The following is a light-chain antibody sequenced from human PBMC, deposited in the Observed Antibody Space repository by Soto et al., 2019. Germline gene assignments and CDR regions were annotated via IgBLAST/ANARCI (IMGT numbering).Light chain of an antibody. CDR2: DAS. Sequence: EIVLTQSPATLSLSPGERATLSCRASQSVSSYLAWYQQKPGQAPRLLIYDASNRATGIPARFSGSGSGTDFTLIIISLEPEDFAVYYCQQRSNWSPLTFGGGTNVEIK. V-gene: IGKV3-11*01. J-gene: IGKJ4*01. CDR3: QQRSNWSPLT. CDR1: QSVSSY.